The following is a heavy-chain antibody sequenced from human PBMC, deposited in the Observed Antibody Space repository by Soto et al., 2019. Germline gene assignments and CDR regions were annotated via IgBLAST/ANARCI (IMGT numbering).Heavy chain of an antibody. J-gene: IGHJ6*02. CDR3: ARVTGVAATIYYYYGMDV. CDR1: GFSFSNYW. CDR2: IKKDGSEK. D-gene: IGHD2-2*01. V-gene: IGHV3-7*03. Sequence: QPGGSLRLSCAASGFSFSNYWMSWVRQAPGKGLEWVVNIKKDGSEKYYVDSVKGRFTISRDNAKNSLYLQLNSLRGEDTAMYLCARVTGVAATIYYYYGMDVWGQGTTVTVSS.